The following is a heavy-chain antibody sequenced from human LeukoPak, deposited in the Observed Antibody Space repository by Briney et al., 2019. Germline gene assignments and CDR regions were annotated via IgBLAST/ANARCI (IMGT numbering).Heavy chain of an antibody. D-gene: IGHD1-26*01. CDR2: ISGSGDST. V-gene: IGHV3-23*01. CDR3: ARGGEWELQDAFDI. CDR1: GFTFSSYA. Sequence: GGSLRLSCAASGFTFSSYAMNWVRQAPGKGLEWVSVISGSGDSTYYADSVKGRFTISRDNAKNSLYLQMNSLRDEDTAVYYCARGGEWELQDAFDIWGQGTMVTVSS. J-gene: IGHJ3*02.